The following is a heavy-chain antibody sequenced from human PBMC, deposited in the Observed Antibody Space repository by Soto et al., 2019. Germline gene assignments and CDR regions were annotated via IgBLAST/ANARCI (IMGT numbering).Heavy chain of an antibody. CDR2: ISYDGSNE. J-gene: IGHJ6*01. D-gene: IGHD3-3*01. CDR3: ARGSEGYSYYGEDA. V-gene: IGHV3-30*04. CDR1: GFVFGGYA. Sequence: GGSLRLSCAAFGFVFGGYAMHWVRQAPGRGLEWVAFISYDGSNEYYADSVRGRFTISRDRSKNSMYLQMNSLRPEDTAVFFCARGSEGYSYYGEDAWGQGPMVDVSS.